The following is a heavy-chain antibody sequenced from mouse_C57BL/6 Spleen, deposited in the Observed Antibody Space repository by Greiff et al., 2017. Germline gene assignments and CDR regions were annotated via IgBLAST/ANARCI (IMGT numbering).Heavy chain of an antibody. V-gene: IGHV1-69*01. Sequence: QVQLQQPGAELVMPGASVKLSCKASGYTFTSYWMHWVKQRPGQGLEWIGEIDPSDSYTNYNQKFKGKSTLTVDKSSSTAYMQLSSLTSEDSAVYYCAVYGNFYYAMDYWGQGTSVTVSS. D-gene: IGHD2-1*01. CDR3: AVYGNFYYAMDY. CDR2: IDPSDSYT. CDR1: GYTFTSYW. J-gene: IGHJ4*01.